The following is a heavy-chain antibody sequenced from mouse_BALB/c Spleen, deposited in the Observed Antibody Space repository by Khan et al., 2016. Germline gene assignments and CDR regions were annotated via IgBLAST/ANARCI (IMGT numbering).Heavy chain of an antibody. CDR3: ARDRLYGNYPNWYFDV. CDR1: GYSITSDYA. D-gene: IGHD2-1*01. V-gene: IGHV3-2*02. J-gene: IGHJ1*01. CDR2: ISYSGST. Sequence: EVKLLESGPGLVKPSQSLSLTCTVTGYSITSDYAWNWIRQFPGNKLEWMGYISYSGSTSYNPSLKSRISITRDTSKNQFFLQLNSVTTEDTATYYCARDRLYGNYPNWYFDVWGAGTTVTVSS.